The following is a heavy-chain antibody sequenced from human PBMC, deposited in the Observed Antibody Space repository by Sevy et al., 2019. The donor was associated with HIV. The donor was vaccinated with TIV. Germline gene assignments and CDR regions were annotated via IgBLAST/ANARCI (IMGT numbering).Heavy chain of an antibody. J-gene: IGHJ4*02. D-gene: IGHD6-13*01. V-gene: IGHV4-38-2*01. CDR1: GYSISSRYY. CDR2: MYYSGST. Sequence: SETLSLTCAVSGYSISSRYYWGWVRQPPRKGLVWIASMYYSGSTYYNPSLRSRVTISLDTSENQFSLKLTSVTAADTAVYYCASDITSNWLFFDYWGQGILVTVSS. CDR3: ASDITSNWLFFDY.